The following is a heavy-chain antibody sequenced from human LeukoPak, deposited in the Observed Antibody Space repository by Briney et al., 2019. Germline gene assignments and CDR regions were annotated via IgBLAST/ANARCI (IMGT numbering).Heavy chain of an antibody. CDR3: ARWGAICSSSSCYIDY. Sequence: ASETLSLTCTVSGVSISSSSYYWGWIRQPPGKGLEWIGSMYYSGSAYYNPSLESRVTISVDTSKNQFSLKLSSVTAADTAVYYCARWGAICSSSSCYIDYWGQGTLVTVSS. D-gene: IGHD2-2*02. V-gene: IGHV4-39*01. CDR2: MYYSGSA. CDR1: GVSISSSSYY. J-gene: IGHJ4*02.